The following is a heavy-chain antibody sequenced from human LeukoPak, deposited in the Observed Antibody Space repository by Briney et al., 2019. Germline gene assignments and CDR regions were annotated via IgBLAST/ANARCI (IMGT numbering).Heavy chain of an antibody. V-gene: IGHV3-23*01. CDR2: ISGSGGST. CDR1: GFTFSSYA. J-gene: IGHJ4*02. D-gene: IGHD3-10*01. CDR3: AKLDYGSGSFFDY. Sequence: GGSLRLSCAASGFTFSSYAMSWVRQAPGKGLEWVSAISGSGGSTYYADSAKGRFTISRDISKNTLSLQMNSLRVEDTAVYYCAKLDYGSGSFFDYWGQGTLVSVSS.